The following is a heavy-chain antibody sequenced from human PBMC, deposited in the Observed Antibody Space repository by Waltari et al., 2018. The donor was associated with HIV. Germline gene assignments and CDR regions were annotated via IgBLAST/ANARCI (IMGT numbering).Heavy chain of an antibody. Sequence: EVQLVESGGGLVQPGGSLRLSCAASGFPFSSSAMIWVRQAPGKGLGWVSAISGSGGSTYYADSVKGRFTISRDNSKNTLYLQMNSLRAEDTAVYYCASPQWLGGYWGQGTLVTVSS. CDR3: ASPQWLGGY. D-gene: IGHD6-19*01. CDR2: ISGSGGST. J-gene: IGHJ4*02. V-gene: IGHV3-23*04. CDR1: GFPFSSSA.